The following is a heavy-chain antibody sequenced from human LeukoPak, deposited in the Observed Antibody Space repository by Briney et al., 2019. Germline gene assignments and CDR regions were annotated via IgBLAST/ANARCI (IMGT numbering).Heavy chain of an antibody. Sequence: SETPSLTCAVYGGSFSGYYWSWIRQPPGKGLEWIGEINHSGSTNYNPSLKSRVTISVDTSKNQFSLKLSSVTAADTAVYYCARVTVTITDYWGQGTLVTVSS. CDR1: GGSFSGYY. CDR2: INHSGST. V-gene: IGHV4-34*01. CDR3: ARVTVTITDY. D-gene: IGHD4-11*01. J-gene: IGHJ4*02.